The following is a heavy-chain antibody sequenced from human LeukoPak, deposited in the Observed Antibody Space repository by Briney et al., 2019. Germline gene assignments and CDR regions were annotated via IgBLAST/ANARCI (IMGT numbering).Heavy chain of an antibody. V-gene: IGHV1-46*01. CDR2: IYPRDGST. CDR1: GYSFTSNY. Sequence: ASVKASCKASGYSFTSNYIHWVRQAPGQGLEWMGMIYPRDGSTSYAQKFQGRVTVTRDTSTSTVHMELSGLRSEDTAVYYCARDQEAFDYWGQGTLVTVSS. CDR3: ARDQEAFDY. J-gene: IGHJ4*02.